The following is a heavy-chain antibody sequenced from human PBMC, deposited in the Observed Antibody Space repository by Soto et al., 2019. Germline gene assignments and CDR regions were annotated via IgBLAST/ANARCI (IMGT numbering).Heavy chain of an antibody. Sequence: QVHLVQSGAKVKKPGSSVKVSCTASGGSLRNSVVSWVRQAPAQRLEWMGGVIPILSTANYAQKFQGRVTMTADEATSTAYMELSSLSPDDTAVYYCARLGHPGHWGPGTLVIVSS. J-gene: IGHJ4*02. CDR2: VIPILSTA. V-gene: IGHV1-69*01. CDR1: GGSLRNSV. CDR3: ARLGHPGH.